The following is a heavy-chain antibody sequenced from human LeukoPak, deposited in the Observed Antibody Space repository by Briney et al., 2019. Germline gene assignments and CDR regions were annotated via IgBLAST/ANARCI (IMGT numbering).Heavy chain of an antibody. CDR3: ARGVTTHYYYYYMDV. V-gene: IGHV4-4*09. D-gene: IGHD4-11*01. CDR2: IYTSGST. Sequence: SETLSLTCTVSGGSLSRYYWSWIREPPGRGLEWIGYIYTSGSTNYNPSLKSRVTISVDTSKNQFSLKLSSVTAADTAVYYCARGVTTHYYYYYMDVWGKGTTVTVSS. CDR1: GGSLSRYY. J-gene: IGHJ6*03.